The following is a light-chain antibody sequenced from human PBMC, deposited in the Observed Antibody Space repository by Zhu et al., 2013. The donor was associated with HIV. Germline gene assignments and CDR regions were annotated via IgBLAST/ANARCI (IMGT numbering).Light chain of an antibody. J-gene: IGKJ1*01. CDR1: ESVSSY. CDR2: GAS. CDR3: QQSYKIPWT. V-gene: IGKV1-39*01. Sequence: DIQMTQSPSSLSASVGDKITITCRASESVSSYLNWYQLRPGKAPKLLIYGASTLQSGVPSRFSGSGSGTHFTLTIDSLQPEDFATYSCQQSYKIPWTFGPRDHGGNQT.